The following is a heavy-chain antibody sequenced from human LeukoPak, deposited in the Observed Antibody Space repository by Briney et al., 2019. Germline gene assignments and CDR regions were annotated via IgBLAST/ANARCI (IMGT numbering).Heavy chain of an antibody. Sequence: SETLSLTCAVYGGSFSGYYWSWIRQPPGKGLEWIGEINHSGSTNYNPSLKSRVTISVDTSKNQFSLKLSSVTAVDTAVYYCARDLSTIFPNWFDPWGQGTLVTVSS. J-gene: IGHJ5*02. D-gene: IGHD3-3*01. V-gene: IGHV4-34*01. CDR1: GGSFSGYY. CDR3: ARDLSTIFPNWFDP. CDR2: INHSGST.